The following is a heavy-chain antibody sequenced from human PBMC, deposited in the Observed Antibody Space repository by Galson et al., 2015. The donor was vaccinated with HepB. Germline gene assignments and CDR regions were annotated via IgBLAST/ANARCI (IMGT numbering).Heavy chain of an antibody. Sequence: SVKVSCKASGYTFSTYSITWVRQAPGQGLEWMGWISPYNLDTKYPRKFQGRVTMTTDTFTSTAYMELRSLRSDDTAFYYCARGALVGVVGGSQNNWSAPWGQGTLVTVSS. CDR1: GYTFSTYS. J-gene: IGHJ5*02. D-gene: IGHD2-15*01. V-gene: IGHV1-18*01. CDR3: ARGALVGVVGGSQNNWSAP. CDR2: ISPYNLDT.